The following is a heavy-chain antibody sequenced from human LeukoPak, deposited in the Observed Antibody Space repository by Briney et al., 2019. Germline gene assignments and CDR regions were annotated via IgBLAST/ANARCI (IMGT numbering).Heavy chain of an antibody. Sequence: GGSLRLSCAASGFTFSSYSMNWVRQAPGKGLEWVSSISSSSSYIYHADSVKGRFTISRDNAKNSLYLQMNSLRAEDTAVYYCARDTDDYAVFDYWGQGTLVTVSS. D-gene: IGHD4-17*01. CDR2: ISSSSSYI. J-gene: IGHJ4*02. CDR3: ARDTDDYAVFDY. V-gene: IGHV3-21*01. CDR1: GFTFSSYS.